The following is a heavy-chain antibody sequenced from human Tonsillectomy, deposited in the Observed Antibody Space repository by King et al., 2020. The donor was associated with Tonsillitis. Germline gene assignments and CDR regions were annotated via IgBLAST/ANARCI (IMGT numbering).Heavy chain of an antibody. CDR2: SSGSGGST. CDR3: AKARGDFGYSYGNFDY. Sequence: VQLVESGGGLVQPGGSLRLSCAASGFTFSSYAMSWVRQAPGKGLEWVSGSSGSGGSTYYADSVKGRFTISRDNSKNTLSLQMNSLRAEATAVYYCAKARGDFGYSYGNFDYWGQGTLVTVSS. D-gene: IGHD5-18*01. J-gene: IGHJ4*02. V-gene: IGHV3-23*04. CDR1: GFTFSSYA.